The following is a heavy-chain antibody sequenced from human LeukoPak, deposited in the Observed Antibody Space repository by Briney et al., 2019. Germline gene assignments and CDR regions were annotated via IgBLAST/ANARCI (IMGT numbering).Heavy chain of an antibody. Sequence: SETLSLTCTVSGGSISSGSYYWSWIRQPAGKGLEWIGRIYTSGSTNYNPSLTSRVTISVDTSKNQFSLKLSSVTAADTAVYYCARYSGYDSRFDYWGQGTLVTVSS. CDR1: GGSISSGSYY. CDR2: IYTSGST. CDR3: ARYSGYDSRFDY. V-gene: IGHV4-61*02. D-gene: IGHD5-12*01. J-gene: IGHJ4*02.